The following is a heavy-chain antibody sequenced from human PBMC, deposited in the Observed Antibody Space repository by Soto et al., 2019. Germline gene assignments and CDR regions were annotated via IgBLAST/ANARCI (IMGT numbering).Heavy chain of an antibody. V-gene: IGHV3-64D*06. CDR1: GFTFSSYA. J-gene: IGHJ5*02. D-gene: IGHD6-13*01. CDR2: ISSNGGST. Sequence: PGGSLRLSCSASGFTFSSYAMHWVRQAPGKGLEYVSAISSNGGSTYYADSVKGRFTISRDNSKNTQYLQMSSLRAEDTAVYYCVKDPTRYSSSWYNWFDPWGQGTLVTVSS. CDR3: VKDPTRYSSSWYNWFDP.